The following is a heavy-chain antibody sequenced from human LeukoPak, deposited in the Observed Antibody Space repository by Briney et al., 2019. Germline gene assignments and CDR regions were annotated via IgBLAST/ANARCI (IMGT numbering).Heavy chain of an antibody. CDR2: ISGSGGST. CDR1: GFTFSSYA. D-gene: IGHD4-17*01. Sequence: GGSLRLSCAASGFTFSSYAMSWVRQAPGKGLEWVSAISGSGGSTYYADSVKDRFTISRDNSKNTLYLQMNSLRAEDTAVYYCAKAGNDYGDSPLDYWGQGTLVTVSS. J-gene: IGHJ4*02. CDR3: AKAGNDYGDSPLDY. V-gene: IGHV3-23*01.